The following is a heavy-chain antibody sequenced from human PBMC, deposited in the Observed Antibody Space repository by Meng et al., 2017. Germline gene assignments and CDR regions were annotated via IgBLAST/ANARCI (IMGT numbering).Heavy chain of an antibody. J-gene: IGHJ5*02. CDR1: GGTLSSYA. CDR3: ARESWFDP. V-gene: IGHV1-69*01. CDR2: IIPIFGTA. Sequence: VLLVTSGAGVTRPGPAGQFSCKAAGGTLSSYAISWVRQAPGQGLEWMGGIIPIFGTANYAQKFQGRVTITADESTSTAYMELSSLRSEDTAVYYCARESWFDPWGQGTLVTVSS.